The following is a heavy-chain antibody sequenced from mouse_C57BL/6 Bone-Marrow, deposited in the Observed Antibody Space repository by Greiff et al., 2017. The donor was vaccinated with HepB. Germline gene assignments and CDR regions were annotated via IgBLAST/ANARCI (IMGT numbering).Heavy chain of an antibody. CDR1: GFSFNTYA. J-gene: IGHJ4*01. V-gene: IGHV10-1*01. Sequence: EVQVVESGGGLVQPKGSLKLSCAASGFSFNTYAMNWVRQAPGKGLEWVARIRSKSNNYATYYADSVKDRFTISRDDSESMLYLQMNNLKTEDTAMYYCVVRGDGDAMDYWGQGTSVTVSS. CDR3: VVRGDGDAMDY. CDR2: IRSKSNNYAT.